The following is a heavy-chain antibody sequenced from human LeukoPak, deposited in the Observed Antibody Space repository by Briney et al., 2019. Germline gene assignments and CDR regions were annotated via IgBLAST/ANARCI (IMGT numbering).Heavy chain of an antibody. V-gene: IGHV1-18*01. D-gene: IGHD2-2*01. J-gene: IGHJ2*01. CDR1: GYTFTNYG. Sequence: ASVKVSCKASGYTFTNYGISWVRQAPGQGLEWMGWISVFNANTNHAQKLQGRVTVTTDTSTSTTFMELRSLRSDDTAMYYCARYYCSTTSCAPEGWHFDLWGRGTLVTVSS. CDR2: ISVFNANT. CDR3: ARYYCSTTSCAPEGWHFDL.